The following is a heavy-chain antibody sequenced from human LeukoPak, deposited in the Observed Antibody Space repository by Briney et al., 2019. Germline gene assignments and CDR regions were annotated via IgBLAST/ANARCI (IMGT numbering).Heavy chain of an antibody. CDR1: VFTLRSDS. J-gene: IGHJ4*02. Sequence: VGSLRLSCALSVFTLRSDSMNWVCETPREGLEWVSSISDNSNYIYYADSVKGRFTISRDNAKNSLYLQMNSLRVEDTAVYYCARDQGDFWGQGTLVTVSS. CDR2: ISDNSNYI. V-gene: IGHV3-21*01. CDR3: ARDQGDF.